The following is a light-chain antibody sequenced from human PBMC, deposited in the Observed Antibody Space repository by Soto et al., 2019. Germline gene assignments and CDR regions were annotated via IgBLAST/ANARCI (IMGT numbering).Light chain of an antibody. CDR1: QSISSW. J-gene: IGKJ1*01. V-gene: IGKV1-5*03. CDR2: KAS. CDR3: RQSYSTPRT. Sequence: DIQMTQSPSTLSASTGDRVTITCRASQSISSWLAWYQQKPGKAPKLLIYKASTLKSGVPSRFSGNGSGTEFTLTISSLQPEDFATYYCRQSYSTPRTFGQGTKVDIK.